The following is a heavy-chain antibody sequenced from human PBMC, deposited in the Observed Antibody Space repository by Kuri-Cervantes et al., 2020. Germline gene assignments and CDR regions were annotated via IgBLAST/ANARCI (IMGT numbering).Heavy chain of an antibody. CDR3: ARGPKRYSYGSELDY. V-gene: IGHV1-46*01. CDR2: INPSGGST. CDR1: GYTFTSYY. Sequence: ASVKVSCKASGYTFTSYYMHWVRQAPGQGLEWMGIINPSGGSTSYAQRFQGRVTMTRDTSTSTVYMELSSLRSEDTAVYYCARGPKRYSYGSELDYWGQGTLVTVSS. J-gene: IGHJ4*02. D-gene: IGHD5-18*01.